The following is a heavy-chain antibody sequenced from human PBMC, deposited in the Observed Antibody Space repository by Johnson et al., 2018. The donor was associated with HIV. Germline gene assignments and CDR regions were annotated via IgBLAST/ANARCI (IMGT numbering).Heavy chain of an antibody. CDR3: ARGRSSTRPSDLGSGAFDI. J-gene: IGHJ3*02. Sequence: QVQLVESGGGVVQPGRSLRLSCAASGFTFSSYAMHWVRQAPGKGLEWAAVISYDGSNKYYADSVKGRVTISRDNSKNTLYLQMNSLRAEDTAVYYCARGRSSTRPSDLGSGAFDIWGQGTMVTVSS. D-gene: IGHD2-2*01. CDR2: ISYDGSNK. CDR1: GFTFSSYA. V-gene: IGHV3-30-3*01.